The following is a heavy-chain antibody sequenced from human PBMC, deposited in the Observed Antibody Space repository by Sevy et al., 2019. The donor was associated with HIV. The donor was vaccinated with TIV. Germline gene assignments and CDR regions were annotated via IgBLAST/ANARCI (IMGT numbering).Heavy chain of an antibody. CDR1: GYSFTSYW. CDR3: ARPEFFGSGSYYRRGADY. Sequence: GESLKISCKGSGYSFTSYWIGWVRQMPGKGLEWMGIICPGDSDTRYSPSFQGQVTISADKSISTAYLQWSSLKASDTAMYYCARPEFFGSGSYYRRGADYWCQGTLVTVSS. V-gene: IGHV5-51*01. CDR2: ICPGDSDT. J-gene: IGHJ4*02. D-gene: IGHD3-10*01.